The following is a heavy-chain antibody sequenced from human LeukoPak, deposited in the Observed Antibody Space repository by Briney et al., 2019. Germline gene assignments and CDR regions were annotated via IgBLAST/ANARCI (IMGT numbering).Heavy chain of an antibody. Sequence: SETLSLTCTVSGGSISSYYWSWIRQPPGKGLEWIGYIYYSGSTNYNPSLKSRVTISVDTSKNQFSLKLSSVTAADTAVYYCARQTGYCSGGSCYSRYYYYMDVWGKGTTVTVSS. V-gene: IGHV4-59*12. D-gene: IGHD2-15*01. J-gene: IGHJ6*03. CDR1: GGSISSYY. CDR2: IYYSGST. CDR3: ARQTGYCSGGSCYSRYYYYMDV.